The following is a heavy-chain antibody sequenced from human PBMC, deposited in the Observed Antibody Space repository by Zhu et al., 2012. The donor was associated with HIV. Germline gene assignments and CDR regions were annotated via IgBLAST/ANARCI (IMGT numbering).Heavy chain of an antibody. V-gene: IGHV3-23*01. CDR2: ISGSGGST. Sequence: EVQLLESGGGLVQPGGSLRLSCAASGFTFSSYAMSWVRQAPGKGLEWVSAISGSGGSTYYADSVKGRFTISRDNSKNTLYLQMNSLRAEDTAVYYCAKRSGYDSSGYYPYYFDYWGQGTLVTVSS. CDR1: GFTFSSYA. CDR3: AKRSGYDSSGYYPYYFDY. J-gene: IGHJ4*02. D-gene: IGHD3-22*01.